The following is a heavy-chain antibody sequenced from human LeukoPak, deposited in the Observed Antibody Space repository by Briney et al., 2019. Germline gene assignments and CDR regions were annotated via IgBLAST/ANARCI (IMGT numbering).Heavy chain of an antibody. V-gene: IGHV1-58*01. D-gene: IGHD1-1*01. CDR3: ATEDLTSGTKTALGY. CDR2: IVVGSGNT. J-gene: IGHJ4*02. CDR1: GFPFTSSA. Sequence: SVKLSCKVSGFPFTSSAVQWVRQPRGQGLEWIGWIVVGSGNTNYAQKFQERVTINRDMSTSTAYMELSSLRSEDTAVYYCATEDLTSGTKTALGYWGQGTLVTVSS.